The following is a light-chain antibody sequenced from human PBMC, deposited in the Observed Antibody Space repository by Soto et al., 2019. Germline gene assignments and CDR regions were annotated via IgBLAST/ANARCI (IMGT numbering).Light chain of an antibody. Sequence: EIVLTQSPGTLSLSPGERASLSCRASQSVTSTLAWYQQKPGQAPRLLIYGASSRATGIPDRFSGSGSGTDFTLTINRLEPEDFAVYYCQQYGSSPETFGQGTKVDIK. CDR2: GAS. CDR3: QQYGSSPET. CDR1: QSVTST. J-gene: IGKJ1*01. V-gene: IGKV3-20*01.